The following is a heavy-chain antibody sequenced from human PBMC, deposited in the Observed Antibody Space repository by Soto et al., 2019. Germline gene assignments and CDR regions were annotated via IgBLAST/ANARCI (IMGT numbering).Heavy chain of an antibody. CDR2: IYSGGST. Sequence: GSLRLSCGASGFTVGSNCMSWVRQAPGKGLEWVSVIYSGGSTYYADSVKGRFTISRDNSKNTLYLQMDSLRAEDTAVYYCAKDLIANNGVWEPFAMWGQGTAVTVSS. CDR1: GFTVGSNC. J-gene: IGHJ3*02. V-gene: IGHV3-53*01. D-gene: IGHD2-8*01. CDR3: AKDLIANNGVWEPFAM.